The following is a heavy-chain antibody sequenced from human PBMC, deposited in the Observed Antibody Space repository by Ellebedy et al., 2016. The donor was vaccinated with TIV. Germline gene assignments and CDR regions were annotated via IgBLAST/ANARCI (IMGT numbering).Heavy chain of an antibody. Sequence: GEFLKISCAASGFTFSSYWMSWVRQAPGKGLEWVANIKQDEGGKYYVDSVKGRFTISRDNAKSSLYLQMNSRRAEDTAVYYCARGPKWLVREGVDYWGQGALVTVSS. D-gene: IGHD6-19*01. J-gene: IGHJ4*02. CDR3: ARGPKWLVREGVDY. CDR2: IKQDEGGK. V-gene: IGHV3-7*03. CDR1: GFTFSSYW.